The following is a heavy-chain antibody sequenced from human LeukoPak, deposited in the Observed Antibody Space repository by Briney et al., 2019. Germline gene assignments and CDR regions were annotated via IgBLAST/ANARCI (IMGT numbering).Heavy chain of an antibody. J-gene: IGHJ3*02. CDR1: GYTFTSYC. CDR3: ARPLQMAALDAFDI. Sequence: ASVKVSCKCSGYTFTSYCISWVRQPPGQGLAWVVWISAYNGNTNYAQKLQGRVTMTTDTSTSTAYMELRSLRSDDTAVYYCARPLQMAALDAFDIWGQGTMVTVSS. CDR2: ISAYNGNT. V-gene: IGHV1-18*01. D-gene: IGHD5-24*01.